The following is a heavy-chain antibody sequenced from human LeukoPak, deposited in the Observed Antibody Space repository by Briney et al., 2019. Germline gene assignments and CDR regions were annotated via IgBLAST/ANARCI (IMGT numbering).Heavy chain of an antibody. CDR2: INSDGSWT. V-gene: IGHV3-74*01. J-gene: IGHJ4*02. CDR3: VSFYETY. D-gene: IGHD2/OR15-2a*01. CDR1: GFTFDRYT. Sequence: GGSLRLSCATSGFTFDRYTIHWVRQVPGKGLVWVSHINSDGSWTSYADSVKGRFTISKDNAKNTVYLQMNSLRAEDTAVYYCVSFYETYWGRGTLVTVSS.